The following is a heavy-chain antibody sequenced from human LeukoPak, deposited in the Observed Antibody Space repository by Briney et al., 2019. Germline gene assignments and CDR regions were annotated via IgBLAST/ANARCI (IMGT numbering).Heavy chain of an antibody. CDR1: GGSISSSSYY. CDR2: IYYSGST. Sequence: PSETLSLTCTVSGGSISSSSYYWGWIRQPPGKGLEWIGSIYYSGSTYYNPSLKSRVTISVDTSKNQFSLKLSSVTAADTAVYYCARLGSSGYYLVRAFDIWGQGTMVTVSS. CDR3: ARLGSSGYYLVRAFDI. D-gene: IGHD3-22*01. J-gene: IGHJ3*02. V-gene: IGHV4-39*07.